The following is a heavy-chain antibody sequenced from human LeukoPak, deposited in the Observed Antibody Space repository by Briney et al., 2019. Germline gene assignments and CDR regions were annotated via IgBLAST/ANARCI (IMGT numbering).Heavy chain of an antibody. V-gene: IGHV3-48*02. Sequence: GGSLRLSCAASGFTFGTSGMNWVRQAPGKGLEWVSYISGASSTIYYADSVKGRFTISRDNARNSLYLQMNGLRDEDTAVYYCARDAGSGYFDYWGQGALVTVSS. D-gene: IGHD6-19*01. CDR1: GFTFGTSG. CDR3: ARDAGSGYFDY. J-gene: IGHJ4*02. CDR2: ISGASSTI.